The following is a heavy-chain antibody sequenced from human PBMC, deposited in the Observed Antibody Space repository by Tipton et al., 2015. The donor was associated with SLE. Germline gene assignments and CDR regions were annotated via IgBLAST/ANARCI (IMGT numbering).Heavy chain of an antibody. D-gene: IGHD5-18*01. J-gene: IGHJ4*02. CDR1: GFTFSSYG. V-gene: IGHV4-34*01. CDR2: INHSGST. Sequence: LRLSCAASGFTFSSYGMHWVRQPPGKGLEWIGEINHSGSTNYNPSLKSRVTISVDTSKNQFSLKLSSVTAADTAVYYCARADSYGDYFDYWGQGTLVTVSS. CDR3: ARADSYGDYFDY.